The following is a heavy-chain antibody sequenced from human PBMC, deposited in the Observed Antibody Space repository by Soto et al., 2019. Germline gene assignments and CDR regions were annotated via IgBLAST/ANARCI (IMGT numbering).Heavy chain of an antibody. CDR1: GFTFSNAW. CDR2: IKSKTDGGTT. V-gene: IGHV3-15*07. Sequence: PGGSLRLSCAASGFTFSNAWMNWVRQAPGKGLEWVGRIKSKTDGGTTDYAAPVKGRFTISRDDSKNTLYLQMNSLKTEDTAVYYCTTFTNSGYEYYYGMDVWGQGTTVTVSS. CDR3: TTFTNSGYEYYYGMDV. J-gene: IGHJ6*02. D-gene: IGHD5-12*01.